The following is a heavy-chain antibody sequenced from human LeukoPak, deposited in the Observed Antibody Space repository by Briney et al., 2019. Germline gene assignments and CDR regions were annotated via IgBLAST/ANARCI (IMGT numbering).Heavy chain of an antibody. CDR1: GGSFSGYY. V-gene: IGHV4-34*01. CDR2: INHSGST. D-gene: IGHD3-22*01. Sequence: SETLSLTCAVYGGSFSGYYWSWIRQPPGKGLEWIGEINHSGSTNYNPSLKSRVTISVDTSKNQFSLKLSSVTAADTAVYYCVRGEIEPFFDYWGQGTLVTVSS. CDR3: VRGEIEPFFDY. J-gene: IGHJ4*02.